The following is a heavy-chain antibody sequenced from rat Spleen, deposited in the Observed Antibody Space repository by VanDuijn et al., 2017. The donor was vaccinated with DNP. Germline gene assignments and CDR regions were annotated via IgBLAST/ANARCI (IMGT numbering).Heavy chain of an antibody. Sequence: EVHLVESGGGLVQPGRSLKISCAASGFTFSDYNMAWVRQAPKKGLEWVATITYDGSKTYYRDSVKGRFTISRDNAKSTLYLQMDSLRSEDTATYYCITFEGRNAWGQGTSVTVSS. CDR2: ITYDGSKT. CDR3: ITFEGRNA. J-gene: IGHJ4*01. CDR1: GFTFSDYN. D-gene: IGHD1-11*01. V-gene: IGHV5S10*01.